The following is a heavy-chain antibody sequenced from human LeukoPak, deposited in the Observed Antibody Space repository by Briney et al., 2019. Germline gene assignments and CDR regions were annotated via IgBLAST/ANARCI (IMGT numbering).Heavy chain of an antibody. D-gene: IGHD6-19*01. CDR1: GETFSGYY. Sequence: PSETLSLTCAVYGETFSGYYWTWVRQSPGKGPEWIGEINHSGDTSYNPSLKSRVALSVDTSKNQFSLKVNSVTAADTAVYYCARAREAVAIDYWGQGTLVTVSS. V-gene: IGHV4-34*01. CDR2: INHSGDT. CDR3: ARAREAVAIDY. J-gene: IGHJ4*02.